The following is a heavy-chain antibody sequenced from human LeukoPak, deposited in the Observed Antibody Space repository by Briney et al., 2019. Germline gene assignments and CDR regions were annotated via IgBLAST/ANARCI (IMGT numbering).Heavy chain of an antibody. J-gene: IGHJ6*03. Sequence: GGSLRLSCAASGFTFSNAWMSWVRQAPGKGLEWVGRIKSKTDGGTTDYAAPVKGRFTISRDDSKNTLYLQMSSLKTEDTAVYYCTTVAGPYYYYYYMDVWGKGTTVTVSS. CDR2: IKSKTDGGTT. D-gene: IGHD6-19*01. CDR1: GFTFSNAW. V-gene: IGHV3-15*01. CDR3: TTVAGPYYYYYYMDV.